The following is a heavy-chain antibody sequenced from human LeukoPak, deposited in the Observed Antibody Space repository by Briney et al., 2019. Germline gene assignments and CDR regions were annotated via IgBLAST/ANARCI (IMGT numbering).Heavy chain of an antibody. J-gene: IGHJ5*02. CDR1: GGSISSYY. V-gene: IGHV4-59*01. CDR3: ARQIAARPRFVNWFDP. CDR2: IYYSGRT. D-gene: IGHD6-6*01. Sequence: PSETLSLTCTVSGGSISSYYWSWIRQPPGKGLEWIGYIYYSGRTNYNPSLKSRVTIPVDTSKNQFSLKLSSVTAADTAVYYCARQIAARPRFVNWFDPWGQGTLVTVSS.